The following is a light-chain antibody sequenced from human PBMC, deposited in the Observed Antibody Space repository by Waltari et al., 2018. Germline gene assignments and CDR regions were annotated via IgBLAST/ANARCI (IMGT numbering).Light chain of an antibody. CDR1: SSDVGGYHY. CDR2: DVS. CDR3: NSYTSSRTRV. V-gene: IGLV2-14*03. J-gene: IGLJ1*01. Sequence: QSALTQPASVSGSPGQSITISCTGTSSDVGGYHYVSWYQQHPGKAPKLMIYDVSNRPSGVSNRFSGSKSANTASLTISGLQAEDEANYYCNSYTSSRTRVFGTGTRVTVL.